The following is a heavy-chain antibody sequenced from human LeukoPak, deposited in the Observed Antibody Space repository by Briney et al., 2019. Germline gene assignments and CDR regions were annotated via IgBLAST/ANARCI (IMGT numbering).Heavy chain of an antibody. Sequence: ASVKVSCKASGYTFTSYYMHWVRQAPGQGLEWMGWINPNSGGTNYAQKFQGRVTMTRDTSISTAYMEVSRLRSDDTAVYYCAREGNPEYCTNGVCPFDPWGQGTLVTVSS. D-gene: IGHD2-8*01. CDR1: GYTFTSYY. J-gene: IGHJ5*02. CDR3: AREGNPEYCTNGVCPFDP. CDR2: INPNSGGT. V-gene: IGHV1-2*02.